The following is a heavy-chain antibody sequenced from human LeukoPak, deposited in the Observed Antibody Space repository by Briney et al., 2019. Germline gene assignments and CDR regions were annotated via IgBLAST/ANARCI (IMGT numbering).Heavy chain of an antibody. Sequence: PSQTLSLTCAVSGGSISSGTYYWNWIRQHPGKGLEWIAYISYSGSTYYNPSLKSRVTMSVDTSKNQFSLKLSSVTAADTAVYYCARRAPAAAGTFDYWGQGTLVTVSS. J-gene: IGHJ4*02. CDR3: ARRAPAAAGTFDY. CDR2: ISYSGST. V-gene: IGHV4-31*11. D-gene: IGHD6-13*01. CDR1: GGSISSGTYY.